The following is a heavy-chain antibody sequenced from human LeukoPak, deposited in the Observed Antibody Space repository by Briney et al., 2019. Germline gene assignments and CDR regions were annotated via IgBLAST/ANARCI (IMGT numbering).Heavy chain of an antibody. CDR1: GFTVSSNY. D-gene: IGHD6-13*01. Sequence: GGSLRLSCAASGFTVSSNYMSWVRQAPGKGLEWVSVIYSGGSTYYADSVKGRFTISRDNSKNTLYLQTNSLRAEDTAVYYCARSTAAGSLGYFDYWGQGTLVTVSS. V-gene: IGHV3-53*01. CDR2: IYSGGST. J-gene: IGHJ4*02. CDR3: ARSTAAGSLGYFDY.